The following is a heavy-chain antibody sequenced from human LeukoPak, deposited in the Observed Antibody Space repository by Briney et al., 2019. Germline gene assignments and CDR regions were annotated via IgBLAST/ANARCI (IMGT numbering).Heavy chain of an antibody. V-gene: IGHV4-34*01. CDR1: GGSFSGFC. D-gene: IGHD2/OR15-2a*01. CDR2: MHHSGAT. CDR3: ARGILGYYYFDL. J-gene: IGHJ2*01. Sequence: SETLSLTCAVSGGSFSGFCWSWIRQPPGKGLEWIGEMHHSGATSYKPSLRSRVTISGGTSKNQFSLNLNSVTAADTAVYYCARGILGYYYFDLWGRGTLVTVSS.